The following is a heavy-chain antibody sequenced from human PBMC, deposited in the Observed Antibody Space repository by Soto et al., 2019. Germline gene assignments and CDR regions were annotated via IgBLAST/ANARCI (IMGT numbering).Heavy chain of an antibody. Sequence: PSETLSLTCTGSGGSIRSDYLSWIRQPPGKGLEWIGYIYYSGSTNYNPSLKSRVTISVDTSKNQFSLKLTSVPAADTAAHYCARLPTTSVYSSRWYQYYYYMDVRGKGTTVTVSS. CDR1: GGSIRSDY. D-gene: IGHD6-13*01. V-gene: IGHV4-59*01. CDR2: IYYSGST. J-gene: IGHJ6*03. CDR3: ARLPTTSVYSSRWYQYYYYMDV.